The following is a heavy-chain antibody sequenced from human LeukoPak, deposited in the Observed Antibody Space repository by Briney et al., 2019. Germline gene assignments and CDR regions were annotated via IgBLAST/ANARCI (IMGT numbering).Heavy chain of an antibody. J-gene: IGHJ4*02. CDR1: GFTFSSYA. Sequence: GGSLRLSCAASGFTFSSYAMHWVRQAPGKGLEWVAVISYDGSNKYYADSVKGRFTISSDNYKNTLYLQMNSLRAEDTAVYYCARDHSPRLDYGDYGANFYYWGQGTLVTVSS. D-gene: IGHD4-17*01. V-gene: IGHV3-30*04. CDR2: ISYDGSNK. CDR3: ARDHSPRLDYGDYGANFYY.